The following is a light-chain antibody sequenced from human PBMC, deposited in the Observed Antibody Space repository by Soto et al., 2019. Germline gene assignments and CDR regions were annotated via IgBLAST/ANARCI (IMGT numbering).Light chain of an antibody. CDR2: AAS. V-gene: IGKV1-39*01. CDR1: QSISTY. J-gene: IGKJ1*01. Sequence: DIQMTQSPSSLSASVGDRVTITCRASQSISTYLNWYQQKPEKPPKLLIYAASRLQTGVPSRFSGSGSGTDFSLTINGLQPEDFATYFCQQSYNIPRTFGRGTKVEIK. CDR3: QQSYNIPRT.